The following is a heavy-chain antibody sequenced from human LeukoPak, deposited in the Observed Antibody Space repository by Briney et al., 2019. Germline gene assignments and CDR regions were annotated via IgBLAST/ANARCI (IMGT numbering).Heavy chain of an antibody. V-gene: IGHV4-4*02. Sequence: GSLRLSCAASGFSFSSAWMSWVRQPPGKGLEWIGEIHRSGSPNYNPSLQSRVTISIDRSRNQIVLELSSVTAADTAVYYCAREILGGFNPGAYWGQGILVTVSS. CDR3: AREILGGFNPGAY. CDR1: GFSFSSAW. J-gene: IGHJ4*02. D-gene: IGHD1-14*01. CDR2: IHRSGSP.